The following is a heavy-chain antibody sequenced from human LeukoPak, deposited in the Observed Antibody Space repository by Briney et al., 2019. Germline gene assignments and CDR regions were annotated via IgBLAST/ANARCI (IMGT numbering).Heavy chain of an antibody. V-gene: IGHV1-69*04. J-gene: IGHJ6*02. D-gene: IGHD1-26*01. CDR2: IIPILGIA. CDR3: ARWYSGRPYGMDV. Sequence: SVKVSCKASGGTFSSYAISWVRQAPGQGLEWMGRIIPILGIANYAQKFQGRVTITADKSTSTAYMELSSLRSEDTAVYYCARWYSGRPYGMDVWGQGTTVTVSS. CDR1: GGTFSSYA.